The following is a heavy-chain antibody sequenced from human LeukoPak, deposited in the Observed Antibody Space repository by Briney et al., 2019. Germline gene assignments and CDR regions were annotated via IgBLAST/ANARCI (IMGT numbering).Heavy chain of an antibody. CDR1: GYTFTDYY. V-gene: IGHV1-2*02. Sequence: ASVKVSCKASGYTFTDYYMHWVRQAPGQGLEWMGWINPNSGGTNYAQKFQGRVTMTSDTSISTAYMDLSRLRSDDTAVYYCARGDYAESLDYWGQGTLVTVSS. J-gene: IGHJ4*02. D-gene: IGHD4-17*01. CDR3: ARGDYAESLDY. CDR2: INPNSGGT.